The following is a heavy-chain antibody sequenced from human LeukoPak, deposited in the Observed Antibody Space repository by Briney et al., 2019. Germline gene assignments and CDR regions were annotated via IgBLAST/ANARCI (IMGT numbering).Heavy chain of an antibody. D-gene: IGHD2-2*01. CDR3: ARDHCTSSACYYDNWFDP. V-gene: IGHV1-18*01. CDR2: ISAYNANT. Sequence: ASVKVSCKASGYTFTSYGISWVRQAPGQGLEWMGWISAYNANTNYAQKLQGRVTMTTDTSTSTAYMELRSLRSDDSAVYYCARDHCTSSACYYDNWFDPWGPGTLVTVSS. CDR1: GYTFTSYG. J-gene: IGHJ5*02.